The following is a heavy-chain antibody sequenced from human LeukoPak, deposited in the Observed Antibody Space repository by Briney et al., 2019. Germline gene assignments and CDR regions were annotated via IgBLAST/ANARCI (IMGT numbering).Heavy chain of an antibody. J-gene: IGHJ6*02. V-gene: IGHV3-30*03. CDR3: AREVWNDANYFGMDV. Sequence: GGSLRLSCAASGFTFSSYGMHWVRQAPGKGLEWVAVISYDGSNKYYADSVKGRFTISRDNSKNTLYLQMNSLRAEDTAVYYCAREVWNDANYFGMDVWGRGTTVTVSS. D-gene: IGHD1-1*01. CDR2: ISYDGSNK. CDR1: GFTFSSYG.